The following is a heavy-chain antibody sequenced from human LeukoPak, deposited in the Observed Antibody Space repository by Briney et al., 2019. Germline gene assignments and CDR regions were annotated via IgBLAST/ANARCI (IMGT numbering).Heavy chain of an antibody. D-gene: IGHD4-17*01. CDR2: ISGSGGST. V-gene: IGHV3-23*01. CDR3: AKGREAYGGSRFDY. Sequence: PGGSLRLSCAASGFTFNSYAMSWVRQAPGKGLEWVAVISGSGGSTYYADFVKGRFTISRDNSKNTLYLQMNSLRVEDTAVYYCAKGREAYGGSRFDYWGQGTLVTVSS. J-gene: IGHJ4*02. CDR1: GFTFNSYA.